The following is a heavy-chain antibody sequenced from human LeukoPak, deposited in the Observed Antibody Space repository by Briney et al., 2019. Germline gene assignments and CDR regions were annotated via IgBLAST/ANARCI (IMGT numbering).Heavy chain of an antibody. CDR1: GFTFSNNW. D-gene: IGHD3-22*01. Sequence: PGGSLRLSCAASGFTFSNNWMHWLRQAPGKGLVWVSRINSDGRTTTYADSVKGRFTVSRDNAKNTLYLQMNSLSAEDTAVYYCAMIKEGWGQGTLLTVSS. CDR3: AMIKEG. CDR2: INSDGRTT. J-gene: IGHJ4*02. V-gene: IGHV3-74*01.